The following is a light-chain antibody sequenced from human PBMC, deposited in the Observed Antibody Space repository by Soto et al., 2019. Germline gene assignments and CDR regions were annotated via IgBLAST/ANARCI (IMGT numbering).Light chain of an antibody. J-gene: IGKJ1*01. V-gene: IGKV3D-15*01. CDR2: DVS. CDR1: QSVRSN. Sequence: EVVLTQSPGTLSLSPGERATLSCRASQSVRSNLAWYQQKPGQAPRLLIYDVSTRATGIPARFSGSGSGTEFTLTISSLQSEHSAVYYCQQYNDWPRTFGQGTKVDIK. CDR3: QQYNDWPRT.